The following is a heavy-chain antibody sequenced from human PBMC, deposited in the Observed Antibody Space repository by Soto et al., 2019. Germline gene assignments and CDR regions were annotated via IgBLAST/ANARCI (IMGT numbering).Heavy chain of an antibody. J-gene: IGHJ5*02. CDR1: GGSISSYY. D-gene: IGHD2-15*01. CDR3: ARALGYCSGGSCYSWWLDP. V-gene: IGHV4-4*07. CDR2: IYTSGST. Sequence: PSETLSLTCTVSGGSISSYYWSWIRQPAGKGLEWIGRIYTSGSTNYNPSLKSRVTMSVDTSKNQFSLKLSSVTAADTAVYYCARALGYCSGGSCYSWWLDPWGQGTLVTVSS.